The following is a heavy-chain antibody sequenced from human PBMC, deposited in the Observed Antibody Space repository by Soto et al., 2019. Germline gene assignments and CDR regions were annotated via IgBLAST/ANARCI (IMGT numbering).Heavy chain of an antibody. J-gene: IGHJ5*02. D-gene: IGHD1-26*01. V-gene: IGHV4-59*11. CDR2: IYYSGST. Sequence: SETLSLTCTVSGGSISNHYWSWIRQPPGKGLEWIGYIYYSGSTDYNPSLKSRVTTSIDTSKNQFSLKVTSVTAADTAVYYCARDRVGVSTSWFGARGRGSLVTVSS. CDR1: GGSISNHY. CDR3: ARDRVGVSTSWFGA.